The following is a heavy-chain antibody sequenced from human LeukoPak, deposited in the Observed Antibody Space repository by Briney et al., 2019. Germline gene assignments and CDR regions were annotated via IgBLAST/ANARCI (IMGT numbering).Heavy chain of an antibody. CDR3: ARVRGHYDYVWGSSLLWYFDY. V-gene: IGHV1-46*01. Sequence: ASVKVSCKASGYTFTSYYMHWVRQAPGQGLEWMGIINPSGGSTSYAQKFQGRVTMTRDTSTSTVYMELSSLRSEDTAVYYCARVRGHYDYVWGSSLLWYFDYWGQGTLVTVSS. CDR1: GYTFTSYY. CDR2: INPSGGST. J-gene: IGHJ4*02. D-gene: IGHD3-16*01.